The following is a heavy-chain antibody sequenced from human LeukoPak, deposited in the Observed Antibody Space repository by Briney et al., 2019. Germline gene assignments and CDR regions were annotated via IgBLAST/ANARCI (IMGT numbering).Heavy chain of an antibody. D-gene: IGHD3-10*01. CDR3: ARDPNYYGSGSYSRMDV. J-gene: IGHJ6*04. V-gene: IGHV3-21*01. Sequence: GGSLRLSCAASGFTFSSYSMNWVRPAPGKGLEWVSSISSSSSYIYYADSVKGRFTISRDNAKNSLYLQMNSLRAEDTAVYYCARDPNYYGSGSYSRMDVWGKGTTVTVSS. CDR2: ISSSSSYI. CDR1: GFTFSSYS.